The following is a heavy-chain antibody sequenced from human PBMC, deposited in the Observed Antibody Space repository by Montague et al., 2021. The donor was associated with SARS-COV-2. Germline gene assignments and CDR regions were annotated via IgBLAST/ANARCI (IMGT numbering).Heavy chain of an antibody. D-gene: IGHD5-12*01. CDR3: ARVEFDGGYASVPSDV. CDR2: IYYSGST. J-gene: IGHJ6*02. Sequence: TLSLTCTVSGGSISSGGYYWSWIRQHPGKGLEWIGYIYYSGSTYYNPSLKSRVTISVDTSKNQFSLKLSSVTAAGTAVYYCARVEFDGGYASVPSDVWGQGTTVTVS. CDR1: GGSISSGGYY. V-gene: IGHV4-31*03.